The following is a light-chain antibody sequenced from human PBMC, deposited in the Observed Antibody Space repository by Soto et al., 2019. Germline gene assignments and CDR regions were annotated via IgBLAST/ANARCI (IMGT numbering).Light chain of an antibody. Sequence: DIQMTQSPSTLSGSSEDRVTITCLASQTISSWLAWYQQKPGKAPKLLIYKASTLKSVVPSRFSGSGSGTEFTLTISSLQSEDFAVYYGQQDNNWPPIACGQGTRLEIK. CDR1: QTISSW. CDR3: QQDNNWPPIA. V-gene: IGKV1-5*03. J-gene: IGKJ5*01. CDR2: KAS.